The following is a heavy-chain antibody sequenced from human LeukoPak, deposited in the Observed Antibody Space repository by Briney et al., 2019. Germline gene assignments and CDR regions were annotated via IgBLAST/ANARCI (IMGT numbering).Heavy chain of an antibody. V-gene: IGHV3-23*01. Sequence: GGSLRLSCAASGFTFSSYGMSWVRQAPGKGLEWVSAISGSGGSTYYADSVKGRFTISRDNSKNTLYLQMNSLRAEDTAVYYCAKVGHIHDQYYDILTGYYRGYYFDYWGQGTLVTVSS. D-gene: IGHD3-9*01. CDR3: AKVGHIHDQYYDILTGYYRGYYFDY. J-gene: IGHJ4*02. CDR2: ISGSGGST. CDR1: GFTFSSYG.